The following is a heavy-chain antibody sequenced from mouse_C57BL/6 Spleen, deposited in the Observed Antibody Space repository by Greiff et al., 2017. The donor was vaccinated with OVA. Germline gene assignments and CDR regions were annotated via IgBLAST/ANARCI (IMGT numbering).Heavy chain of an antibody. CDR3: ARGVDYGSSYGYFDV. V-gene: IGHV1-63*01. Sequence: QVQLQQSGAELVRPGTSVKMSCKASGYTFTNYWIGWAKQRPGHGLEWIGDIYPGGGYTNYNEKFKGKATLTADKSSSTAYMQFSSLTSEDSAIYYCARGVDYGSSYGYFDVWGTGTTVTVSS. CDR2: IYPGGGYT. CDR1: GYTFTNYW. D-gene: IGHD1-1*01. J-gene: IGHJ1*03.